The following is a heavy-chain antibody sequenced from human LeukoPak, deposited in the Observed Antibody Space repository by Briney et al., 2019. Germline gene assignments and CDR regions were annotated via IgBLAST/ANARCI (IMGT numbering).Heavy chain of an antibody. V-gene: IGHV3-30-3*01. CDR2: ISYDGSNK. CDR1: GFTFSSYA. Sequence: GRSLRLSCAASGFTFSSYAMHWVRQAPGKGLEWVAVISYDGSNKYYADSVKGRFTISRDNSKNTLYLQMNSLRAEDMALYYCAKGTNFGIEPYFNYWGQGTLSPSPQ. D-gene: IGHD3-3*01. J-gene: IGHJ4*02. CDR3: AKGTNFGIEPYFNY.